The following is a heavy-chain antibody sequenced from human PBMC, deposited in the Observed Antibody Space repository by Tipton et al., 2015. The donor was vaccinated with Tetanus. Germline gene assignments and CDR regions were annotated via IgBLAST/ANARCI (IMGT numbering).Heavy chain of an antibody. D-gene: IGHD3-22*01. CDR1: GGSISSADYY. Sequence: GLVKPSETLSLTCTVSGGSISSADYYWSWIRQPPGKGLEWIGYVSDSGSTYSNPSLRSRIIISVDTSKNQFSLILSSVTAADTAVYYCARATPSGSYFVRYYSMDVWGQGTTAVVSS. CDR2: VSDSGST. CDR3: ARATPSGSYFVRYYSMDV. J-gene: IGHJ6*02. V-gene: IGHV4-30-4*01.